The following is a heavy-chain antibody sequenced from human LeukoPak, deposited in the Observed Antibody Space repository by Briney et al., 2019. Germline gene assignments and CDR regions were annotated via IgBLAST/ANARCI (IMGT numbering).Heavy chain of an antibody. CDR2: IYPGDSDT. V-gene: IGHV5-51*01. Sequence: GESLKISCKGSGYSFTSYWSGWVRQMPGKGLEWMGIIYPGDSDTRYSPSFQGQVTISADKSISTAYLQWSSLKASDTAMYYCARFRGGVAATNKRGYFDYWGQGTLVTVSS. CDR1: GYSFTSYW. CDR3: ARFRGGVAATNKRGYFDY. J-gene: IGHJ4*02. D-gene: IGHD2-15*01.